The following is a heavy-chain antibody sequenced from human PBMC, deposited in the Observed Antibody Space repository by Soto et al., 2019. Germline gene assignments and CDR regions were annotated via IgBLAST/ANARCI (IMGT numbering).Heavy chain of an antibody. D-gene: IGHD3-10*01. CDR3: ARVRYGSGNYFDD. V-gene: IGHV3-73*01. CDR1: GFTFSASA. CDR2: IRSKANKYAT. J-gene: IGHJ5*02. Sequence: GSLRLSCAASGFTFSASAIHWVRQAPGKGLEWVGRIRSKANKYATAYVASVQGRFTISRDDSKNTTYLQMNSLKTEYTAVYYCARVRYGSGNYFDDWGQGTPVTVSS.